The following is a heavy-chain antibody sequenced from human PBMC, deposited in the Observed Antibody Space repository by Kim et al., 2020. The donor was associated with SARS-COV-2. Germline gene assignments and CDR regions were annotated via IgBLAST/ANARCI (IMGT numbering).Heavy chain of an antibody. Sequence: GGSLRLSCAASGFTFSSYAMSWVRQAPGKGLEWVSAISGSGGSTYYADSVKGRFTISRDNSKNTLYLQMNSLRAEDTAVYYCAKDWQQLVTMDYYYYYGMDVWGQGTTVTVSS. CDR1: GFTFSSYA. J-gene: IGHJ6*02. CDR3: AKDWQQLVTMDYYYYYGMDV. D-gene: IGHD6-13*01. CDR2: ISGSGGST. V-gene: IGHV3-23*01.